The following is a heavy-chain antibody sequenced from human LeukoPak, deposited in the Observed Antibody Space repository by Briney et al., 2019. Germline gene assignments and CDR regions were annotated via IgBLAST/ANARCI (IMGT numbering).Heavy chain of an antibody. J-gene: IGHJ5*02. V-gene: IGHV4-30-4*08. Sequence: PSQTLSLTCTVSGDSITSGDYYWTWIRQPPGKGLEWVAYMHYTGNTYYNSSLKSRLTISVDTSKNQFSLRLSFVTAADTAMYYCARHLSGSSWFDHWGQGTRVTVSS. CDR1: GDSITSGDYY. CDR3: ARHLSGSSWFDH. CDR2: MHYTGNT. D-gene: IGHD1-26*01.